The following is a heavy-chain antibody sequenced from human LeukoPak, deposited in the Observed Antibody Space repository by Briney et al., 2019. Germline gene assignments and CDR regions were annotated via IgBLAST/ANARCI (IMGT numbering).Heavy chain of an antibody. V-gene: IGHV4-4*07. Sequence: PSETLSLTCTVSGGSINSYSWSWIRQPAGKGLEWIGRIYTTGSVDYNPSLNSRVTMSVDTSKNHFSLNLNSVTAADTAVYYCARAPILYYFDCWGQGTLVTVSS. CDR3: ARAPILYYFDC. CDR1: GGSINSYS. CDR2: IYTTGSV. J-gene: IGHJ4*02.